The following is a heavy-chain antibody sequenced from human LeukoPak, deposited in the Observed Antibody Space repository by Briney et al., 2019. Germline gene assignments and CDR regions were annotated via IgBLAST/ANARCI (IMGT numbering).Heavy chain of an antibody. CDR3: ARDSGYGDYVGNP. CDR2: ISTYNGNT. V-gene: IGHV1-18*01. CDR1: GYTFSTYG. Sequence: GASVKVSRKASGYTFSTYGISWVRQAPGQGLEWMGWISTYNGNTNYAQKFQDRVTMTTDTSTSTAYMELRSLRSDDTAVYYCARDSGYGDYVGNPWGQGTLVTVSS. J-gene: IGHJ5*02. D-gene: IGHD4-17*01.